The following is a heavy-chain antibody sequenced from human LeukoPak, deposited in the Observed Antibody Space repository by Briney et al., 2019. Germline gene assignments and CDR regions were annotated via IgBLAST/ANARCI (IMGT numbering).Heavy chain of an antibody. Sequence: GVSLRLFCAASAYTYSNYGAHWVRQAPGKGLVWVAVICFGGTNKYYADSVKGRFTLSWGNSKNRLYLQMNSLRAQDTAVYYCAKGAHITMFRGALENLGQGTLVSVSS. CDR2: ICFGGTNK. V-gene: IGHV3-33*06. D-gene: IGHD3-10*01. J-gene: IGHJ1*01. CDR1: AYTYSNYG. CDR3: AKGAHITMFRGALEN.